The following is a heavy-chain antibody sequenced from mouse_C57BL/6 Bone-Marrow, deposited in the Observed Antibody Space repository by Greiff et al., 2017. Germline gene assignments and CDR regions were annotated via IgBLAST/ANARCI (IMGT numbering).Heavy chain of an antibody. D-gene: IGHD3-2*02. CDR1: GYTFTSYT. CDR3: ARLGGLRGYYFDY. J-gene: IGHJ2*01. CDR2: INPSSGYT. V-gene: IGHV1-4*01. Sequence: QVQLQQSGAELARPGASAKMSCKASGYTFTSYTMHWVKQRPGQGLEWIGYINPSSGYTKYNQKFKGKATLTADKSSSTAYMQLSSLTSEDSAVXYCARLGGLRGYYFDYWGQGTTLTVSS.